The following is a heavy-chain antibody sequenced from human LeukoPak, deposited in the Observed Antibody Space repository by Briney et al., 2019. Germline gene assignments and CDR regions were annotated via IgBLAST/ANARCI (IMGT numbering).Heavy chain of an antibody. CDR3: AKLGLDCSSTSCFPEDY. J-gene: IGHJ4*02. CDR1: GFTFSSYA. CDR2: ISGSGGST. D-gene: IGHD2-2*01. Sequence: GGSLRLSCAASGFTFSSYAMSWVRQAPGKGLEWVSAISGSGGSTYYADSVKGRFTISRDNSKNTLYLQMNSLGAEDTAVYYCAKLGLDCSSTSCFPEDYWGQGTLVTVSS. V-gene: IGHV3-23*01.